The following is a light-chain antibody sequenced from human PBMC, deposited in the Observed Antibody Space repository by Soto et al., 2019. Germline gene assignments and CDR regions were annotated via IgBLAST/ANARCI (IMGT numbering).Light chain of an antibody. CDR3: QQRLNWPTMYT. CDR2: DAS. V-gene: IGKV3-11*01. CDR1: QSVYSY. J-gene: IGKJ2*01. Sequence: EIVLTQSPATLSLSPGERATLSCRASQSVYSYLAWYQQKPGQAPRLLIYDASNRATGIPARFSGSGSGTDFTLTISGLEPEDFAVYYCQQRLNWPTMYTLGQGTKLEMK.